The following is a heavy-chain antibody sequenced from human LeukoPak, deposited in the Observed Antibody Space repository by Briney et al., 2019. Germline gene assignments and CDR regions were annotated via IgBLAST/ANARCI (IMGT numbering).Heavy chain of an antibody. V-gene: IGHV3-23*01. CDR2: ISGSGDNT. D-gene: IGHD6-19*01. CDR1: GFTFSSYG. Sequence: PGGSLRLSCAASGFTFSSYGMSWVRQAPGKGLEWVSSISGSGDNTYYVDSVKGRFTISRDNSNNMLYLQMNSLRAEDTAVYYCAPLAVAGPDFDYWGQGTLVTVSS. J-gene: IGHJ4*02. CDR3: APLAVAGPDFDY.